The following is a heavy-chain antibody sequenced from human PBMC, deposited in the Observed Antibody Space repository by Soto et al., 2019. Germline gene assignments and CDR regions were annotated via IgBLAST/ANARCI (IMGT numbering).Heavy chain of an antibody. Sequence: GGSLRLSCAASGFTFSSYAMSWVRQAPGKGLEWVSAISGSGGSTYYADSVKGRFTISRDNSKNTLYLQMNSLRAEDTAVYYCAKDHYDILTGYSYWPTDFDYWGQGTLVTVSS. CDR3: AKDHYDILTGYSYWPTDFDY. J-gene: IGHJ4*02. D-gene: IGHD3-9*01. CDR2: ISGSGGST. CDR1: GFTFSSYA. V-gene: IGHV3-23*01.